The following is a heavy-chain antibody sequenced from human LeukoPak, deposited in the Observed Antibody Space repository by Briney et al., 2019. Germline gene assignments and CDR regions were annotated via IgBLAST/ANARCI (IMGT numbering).Heavy chain of an antibody. Sequence: GGSLRLSCSASGFTFSTYAMHWVRQVPGKGLVWVSRINSDGSSTTYADSVKGRFTISRDNAKNTLYLQMNSLRAEDTAVYYCARDGYCSSGTCYGKDYWGQGTLVTVSS. CDR2: INSDGSST. CDR1: GFTFSTYA. D-gene: IGHD2-2*03. J-gene: IGHJ4*02. CDR3: ARDGYCSSGTCYGKDY. V-gene: IGHV3-74*01.